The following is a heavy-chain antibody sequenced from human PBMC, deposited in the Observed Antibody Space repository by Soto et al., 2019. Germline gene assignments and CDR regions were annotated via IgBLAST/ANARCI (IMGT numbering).Heavy chain of an antibody. CDR2: MYPGDSDT. CDR1: GYSFTSYW. J-gene: IGHJ3*02. Sequence: PGESLKISCKGSGYSFTSYWIGWVRQMPGKGLEWMGIMYPGDSDTRYSPSFQGQVTISADKSISTAYLQWSSLKASDTAMYYCARSGGGNSVGDAFDIWGQGTMVTVSS. V-gene: IGHV5-51*01. D-gene: IGHD2-21*02. CDR3: ARSGGGNSVGDAFDI.